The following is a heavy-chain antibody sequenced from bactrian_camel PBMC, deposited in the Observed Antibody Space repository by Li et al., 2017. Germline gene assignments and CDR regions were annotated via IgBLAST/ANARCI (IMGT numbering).Heavy chain of an antibody. CDR1: GSTAGIMC. CDR2: DNGVGTT. D-gene: IGHD1*01. J-gene: IGHJ4*01. V-gene: IGHV3S53*01. Sequence: QVQLVESGGGSVQAGGSLRLSCAASGSTAGIMCMGWFRQAPGKERDWVATDNGVGTTYYGDSVKGRFAISRDNAKNTVYLQMNSLRPEDTAMYYCAARSWTYGGNSLSPSAYNVWGQGTQVTVS. CDR3: AARSWTYGGNSLSPSAYNV.